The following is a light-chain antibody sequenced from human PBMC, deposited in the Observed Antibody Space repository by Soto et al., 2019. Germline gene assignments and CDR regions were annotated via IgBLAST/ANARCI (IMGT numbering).Light chain of an antibody. CDR2: EVV. V-gene: IGLV2-8*01. CDR1: KNDIGVYDF. CDR3: KSYAGSNTYV. J-gene: IGLJ1*01. Sequence: QSALTQPPSACGYPGQSVTISCTGTKNDIGVYDFVSWYQHHPGKAPRLIIYEVVQRPSGVPDRFSGSKSGNTASLTVSGLQAADEADYFCKSYAGSNTYVFGSGTKVTVL.